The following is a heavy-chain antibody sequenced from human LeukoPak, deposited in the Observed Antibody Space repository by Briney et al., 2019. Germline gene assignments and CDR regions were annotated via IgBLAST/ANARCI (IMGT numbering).Heavy chain of an antibody. Sequence: GESLKISCKGSGYSFTNYWIGWVRQMPGKGLEGMGIIYPGDSDTRYSPSFQGQVTISADKSISTAYLQWSSLKASDTAMYYCARVALSYYYGSGRQRYYYYYYMDVWGKGTTVTISS. CDR1: GYSFTNYW. CDR2: IYPGDSDT. CDR3: ARVALSYYYGSGRQRYYYYYYMDV. D-gene: IGHD3-10*01. V-gene: IGHV5-51*01. J-gene: IGHJ6*03.